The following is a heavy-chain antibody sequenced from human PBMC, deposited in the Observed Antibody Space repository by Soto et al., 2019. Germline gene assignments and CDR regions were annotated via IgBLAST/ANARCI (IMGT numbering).Heavy chain of an antibody. J-gene: IGHJ4*02. V-gene: IGHV4-4*02. D-gene: IGHD6-19*01. CDR1: GGSISSSNW. CDR3: ATFSYSSGFIDN. CDR2: IYHSGST. Sequence: SETLSLTCAVSGGSISSSNWWSWVRQPPGKGLEWIGEIYHSGSTNYNPSLKSRVTISVDKSKNHFSLKLSSVTAADTAVYYCATFSYSSGFIDNWGQGAQVTVSS.